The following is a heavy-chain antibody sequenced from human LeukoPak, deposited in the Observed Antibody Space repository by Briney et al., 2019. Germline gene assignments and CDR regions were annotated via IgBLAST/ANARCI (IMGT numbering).Heavy chain of an antibody. CDR2: IYYSGST. CDR3: ARVSSMGSSGWLPTGFDY. Sequence: SETLSLTCTVSGGSISSYYWSWIRQPPGKGLEWIGYIYYSGSTNYNPSLKSRVTISVDTSKNQFSLKLSSVTAADTAVYYCARVSSMGSSGWLPTGFDYWGQGTLVTVSS. CDR1: GGSISSYY. J-gene: IGHJ4*02. V-gene: IGHV4-59*08. D-gene: IGHD6-19*01.